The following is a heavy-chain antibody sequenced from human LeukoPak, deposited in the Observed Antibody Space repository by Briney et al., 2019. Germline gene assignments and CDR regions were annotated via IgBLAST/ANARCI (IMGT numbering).Heavy chain of an antibody. Sequence: SGPALVKPTQTLTLTCTFSGFSLSTENMCVSWIRQPPGKALEWLARIDWDDDRFYSTPLKTRLTISKDTSKNQVVLTMTNMEPMDTATYYCARTIAARYYFDYWGQGTLVTVSS. D-gene: IGHD6-6*01. V-gene: IGHV2-70*17. J-gene: IGHJ4*02. CDR3: ARTIAARYYFDY. CDR1: GFSLSTENMC. CDR2: IDWDDDR.